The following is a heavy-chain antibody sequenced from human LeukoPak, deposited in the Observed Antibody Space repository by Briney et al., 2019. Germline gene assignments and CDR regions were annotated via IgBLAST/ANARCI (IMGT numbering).Heavy chain of an antibody. CDR1: GVSISSYY. D-gene: IGHD6-13*01. CDR3: ARGLGSNNWYGEFDP. CDR2: IYYSGST. Sequence: SETLSLTCTVSGVSISSYYWSWIRQPPGKGLEWIGYIYYSGSTNYNPSLKSRVTISVDTSKNQFSLKLSSVTAADTALYYCARGLGSNNWYGEFDPWGQGTLVTVSS. V-gene: IGHV4-59*12. J-gene: IGHJ5*02.